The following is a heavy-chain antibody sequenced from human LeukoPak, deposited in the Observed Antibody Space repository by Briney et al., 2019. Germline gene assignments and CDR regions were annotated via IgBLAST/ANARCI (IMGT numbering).Heavy chain of an antibody. V-gene: IGHV3-30*04. CDR1: GFTFSSYA. CDR3: ARSAGSFRYFQH. CDR2: ISYDGSNK. Sequence: PGRSLRLSCAASGFTFSSYAMHWVRQAPGKGLEGVAVISYDGSNKYYADSVKGRFTISRDNSKNTLYLQMNSLRAEDTAVYYCARSAGSFRYFQHWGQGTLVTVSS. J-gene: IGHJ1*01. D-gene: IGHD1-26*01.